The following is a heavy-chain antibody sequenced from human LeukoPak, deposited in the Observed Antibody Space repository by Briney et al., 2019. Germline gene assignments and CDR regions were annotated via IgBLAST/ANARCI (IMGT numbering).Heavy chain of an antibody. CDR3: ARDSYYYGSGSYRPGDY. Sequence: PGGSLRLSCAASGFTFSSYSMNWVRQAPGKGLEWVSHISSNSSTIYYADSVKGRFTISRDNAKNSLYLQMNSLRDEDTAVYYCARDSYYYGSGSYRPGDYWGQGTLVTVSS. V-gene: IGHV3-48*02. J-gene: IGHJ4*02. D-gene: IGHD3-10*01. CDR2: ISSNSSTI. CDR1: GFTFSSYS.